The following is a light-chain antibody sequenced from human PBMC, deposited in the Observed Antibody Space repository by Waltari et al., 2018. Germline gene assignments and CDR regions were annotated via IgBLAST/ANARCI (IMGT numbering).Light chain of an antibody. CDR3: QQRGTWPPIT. V-gene: IGKV3-11*01. CDR2: HAS. Sequence: EIVLTQSPVILSLSLGETATLSCRASQSVTNYLAWYQQRPGQAPRLLIYHASNRATGSPARFSGSGSGTDFTLTINSLEPEDFAVYYCQQRGTWPPITFGQGTRLEIK. J-gene: IGKJ5*01. CDR1: QSVTNY.